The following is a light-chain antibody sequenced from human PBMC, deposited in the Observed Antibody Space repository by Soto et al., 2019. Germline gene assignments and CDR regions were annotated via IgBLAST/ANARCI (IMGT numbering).Light chain of an antibody. CDR2: DNN. J-gene: IGLJ2*01. V-gene: IGLV1-51*01. CDR3: GTWDSSLSGGV. Sequence: QSVLTQPPSLSAAPGQRVTISCSGSSSNIGNNYVSWYQQFPGTAPKLLIYDNNKRPSGIPDRCSGSKSGTSATLGITGLQTGDEADYYCGTWDSSLSGGVFGGGTKLTVL. CDR1: SSNIGNNY.